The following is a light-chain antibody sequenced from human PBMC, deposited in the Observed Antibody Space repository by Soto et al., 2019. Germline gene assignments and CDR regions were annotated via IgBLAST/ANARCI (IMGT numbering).Light chain of an antibody. J-gene: IGKJ1*01. CDR3: QQSYITLRT. Sequence: DIQMTQSPSSLSASVGDRVTITCRASQTISYYLNWYQQKPGKAPKLLIYAASTLQSGVPSRFNGNGSGTDFTLTISSLQPGDIGTYYCQQSYITLRTFDQGTTVEIK. CDR2: AAS. CDR1: QTISYY. V-gene: IGKV1-39*01.